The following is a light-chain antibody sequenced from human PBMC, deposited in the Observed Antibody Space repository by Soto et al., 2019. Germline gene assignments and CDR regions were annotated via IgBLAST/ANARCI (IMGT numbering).Light chain of an antibody. J-gene: IGKJ4*01. CDR1: QSLLHSNGYNY. CDR3: MQALQTPLT. CDR2: LGS. Sequence: DIVMTQSPLSLPVTPGEPAPISCRSSQSLLHSNGYNYLDWYLQKPGQSPQLLIYLGSNRASEVPDRFSGSGSGTDFTLKISRVEAEDVGVYYCMQALQTPLTFGGGTKVEIK. V-gene: IGKV2-28*01.